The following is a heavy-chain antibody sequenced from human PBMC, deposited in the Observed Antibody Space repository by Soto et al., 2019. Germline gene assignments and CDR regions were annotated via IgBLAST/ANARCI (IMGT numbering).Heavy chain of an antibody. J-gene: IGHJ4*02. CDR1: GAYVISAGYS. V-gene: IGHV4-30-2*01. CDR2: VYQSGRT. Sequence: SETLSLTCSVSGAYVISAGYSFSCIRQPPWNGLEWIGYVYQSGRTYGSVTTSYNPSLKSRVTISVDRSTNQFSLKLISVTAADTAVYYCARRQQWLAGYFDYWGQGTLVTVSS. D-gene: IGHD6-19*01. CDR3: ARRQQWLAGYFDY.